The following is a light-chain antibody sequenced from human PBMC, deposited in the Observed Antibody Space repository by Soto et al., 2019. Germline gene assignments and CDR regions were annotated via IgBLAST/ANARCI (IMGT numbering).Light chain of an antibody. V-gene: IGLV3-21*04. Sequence: VLTQPPSVSVAPGKTARITCGGNNIGSKSVHWYQQKPGQAPVLVIYYDSDRPSGIPERFSGSNSGNTATLTISRVEAGDEADYYCQVWDSSSDHPNVVFGGGTKLTVL. CDR1: NIGSKS. CDR3: QVWDSSSDHPNVV. CDR2: YDS. J-gene: IGLJ2*01.